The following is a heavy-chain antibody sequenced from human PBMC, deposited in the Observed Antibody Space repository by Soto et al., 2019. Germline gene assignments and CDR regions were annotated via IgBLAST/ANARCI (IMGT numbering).Heavy chain of an antibody. CDR3: ARGLSGYYKFYYFDY. CDR2: INHSGST. D-gene: IGHD3-22*01. V-gene: IGHV4-34*01. Sequence: PSETLSLTCAVYGGSFSGYYWSWIRQPPGKGLEWIGEINHSGSTNYNPSLKSRVTISVDTSKNQFSLKLSSVTAADTAVYYCARGLSGYYKFYYFDYWGQGTLVTVSS. J-gene: IGHJ4*02. CDR1: GGSFSGYY.